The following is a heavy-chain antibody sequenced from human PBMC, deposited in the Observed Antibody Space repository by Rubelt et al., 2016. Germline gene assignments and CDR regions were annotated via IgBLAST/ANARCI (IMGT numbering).Heavy chain of an antibody. CDR2: INNDGSRT. J-gene: IGHJ4*02. CDR1: GFSVSSNY. CDR3: TRSMATAQ. V-gene: IGHV3-74*02. D-gene: IGHD5-24*01. Sequence: EVQLVESGGGLVQPGGSLRLSCAASGFSVSSNYMSWVRQAPGKGREWVSHINNDGSRTSKADAVKGRFTISRENAKNTLDLQMNRLRAEDTAVYYCTRSMATAQWGQGTLVTVSS.